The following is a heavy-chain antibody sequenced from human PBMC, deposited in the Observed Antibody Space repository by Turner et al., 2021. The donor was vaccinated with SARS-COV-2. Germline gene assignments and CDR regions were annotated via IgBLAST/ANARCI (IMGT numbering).Heavy chain of an antibody. J-gene: IGHJ5*02. V-gene: IGHV1-24*01. CDR2: FDPEDGET. Sequence: QVQLVQSGAEVKKPGASVQVSCKISGYTLTELSMYWVRQAPGKGLDWMGGFDPEDGETIYAQNFQGRVTMTEDTSTDTAYMELSSLRSDDTAVYFCATVYQLRVNWFDPWGQGTLVTVSS. CDR1: GYTLTELS. D-gene: IGHD2-2*01. CDR3: ATVYQLRVNWFDP.